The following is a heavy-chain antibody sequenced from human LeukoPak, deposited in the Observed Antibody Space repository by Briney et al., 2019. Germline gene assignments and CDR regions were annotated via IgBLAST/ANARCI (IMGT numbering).Heavy chain of an antibody. CDR3: AKEGEWDKLFCDY. Sequence: GWSLRLYCAAAGLTFSSYGMHWVREAAGKGLEWVTYIRYDGSKKYYADSLKGRFTISRDNSKNTLYLQITSLRAEDTALYYCAKEGEWDKLFCDYWGQGTLVTVSS. J-gene: IGHJ4*02. CDR2: IRYDGSKK. CDR1: GLTFSSYG. D-gene: IGHD1-26*01. V-gene: IGHV3-30*02.